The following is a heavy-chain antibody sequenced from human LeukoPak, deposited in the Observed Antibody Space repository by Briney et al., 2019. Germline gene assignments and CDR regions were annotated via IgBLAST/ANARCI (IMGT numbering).Heavy chain of an antibody. CDR1: GYTFTSYG. D-gene: IGHD6-19*01. J-gene: IGHJ5*02. CDR2: ISAYNGNT. CDR3: ARDQQWLGVSWFDP. V-gene: IGHV1-18*01. Sequence: ASVKVSCKASGYTFTSYGISWVRQAPGQGLEWMGWISAYNGNTNYAQKLQGRVTMTTDTSTSTAYMELRSLRSDDTAVYYCARDQQWLGVSWFDPWGQGTLVTVSS.